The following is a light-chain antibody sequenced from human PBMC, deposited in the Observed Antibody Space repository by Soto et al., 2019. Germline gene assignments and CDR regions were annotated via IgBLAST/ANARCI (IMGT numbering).Light chain of an antibody. CDR3: SSYTSSFYV. J-gene: IGLJ1*01. CDR2: EVS. V-gene: IGLV2-14*01. CDR1: SSDVGGYNY. Sequence: QSVLTQPASVSGSPGQSTTISCTGTSSDVGGYNYVSWYQQHPGKAHKLMIYEVSNRPSGVSNRFSGSKSGNTASLTISGLQAEDEADYYCSSYTSSFYVFGTGTKVTVL.